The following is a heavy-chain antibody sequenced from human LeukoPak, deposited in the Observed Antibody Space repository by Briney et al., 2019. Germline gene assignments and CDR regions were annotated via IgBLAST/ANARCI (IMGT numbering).Heavy chain of an antibody. D-gene: IGHD6-13*01. CDR1: GFTFSGTW. Sequence: PGRSLRLSCAASGFTFSGTWMRWVRQAPGKGLEWVANLKQDGSEKHFADSVKGRFTISRDNAENSLYLQMNSLRAEDTAMYYCARGTIAAPGTDYWGQGSQVTVSS. J-gene: IGHJ4*02. V-gene: IGHV3-7*01. CDR3: ARGTIAAPGTDY. CDR2: LKQDGSEK.